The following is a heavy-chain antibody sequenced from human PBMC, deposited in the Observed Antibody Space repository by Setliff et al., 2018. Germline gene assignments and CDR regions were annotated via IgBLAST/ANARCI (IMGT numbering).Heavy chain of an antibody. J-gene: IGHJ1*01. V-gene: IGHV1-69*10. CDR3: ARGASLDVGTMVRGYFQH. Sequence: SVKVSCKASGGTFSSYAISWVRQAPGQGLEWMGGIIPILGISNYAQKFQGRVTITADKSTSTAYMELSSLRSEDTAVYYCARGASLDVGTMVRGYFQHWGQGTLVTVSS. D-gene: IGHD3-10*01. CDR1: GGTFSSYA. CDR2: IIPILGIS.